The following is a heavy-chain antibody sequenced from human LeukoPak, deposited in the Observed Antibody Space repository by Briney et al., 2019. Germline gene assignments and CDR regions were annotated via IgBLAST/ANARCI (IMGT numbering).Heavy chain of an antibody. CDR2: MNPNSGNT. CDR1: GYTFTSYD. J-gene: IGHJ4*02. V-gene: IGHV1-8*01. Sequence: ASVKVSCKASGYTFTSYDINWVRQATGQGLEWMGWMNPNSGNTGYAQKFQGRVTMTRDTSTSTVYMELSSLRSEDTAVYYCARAGRSTVTSRGLFDYWGQGTLVTVSS. CDR3: ARAGRSTVTSRGLFDY. D-gene: IGHD4-17*01.